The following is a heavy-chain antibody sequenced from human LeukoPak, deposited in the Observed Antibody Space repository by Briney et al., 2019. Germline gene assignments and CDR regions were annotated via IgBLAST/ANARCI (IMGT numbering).Heavy chain of an antibody. Sequence: SETLSLTCAVYGGSFSGYYWSWIRQPPGKGLEWIGEINHSGSTNYNPSLKSRVTISVDTSKNQFSLKLSSVTAADRAVYYCARGRDYYDSSGAYYFDYWGQGTLVTVSS. V-gene: IGHV4-34*01. D-gene: IGHD3-22*01. CDR1: GGSFSGYY. CDR2: INHSGST. CDR3: ARGRDYYDSSGAYYFDY. J-gene: IGHJ4*02.